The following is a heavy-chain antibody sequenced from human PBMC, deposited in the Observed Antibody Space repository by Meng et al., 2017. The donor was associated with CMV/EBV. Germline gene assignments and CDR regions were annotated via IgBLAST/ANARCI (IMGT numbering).Heavy chain of an antibody. J-gene: IGHJ5*02. Sequence: GESLKISCAASGFTFSSYEMNWVRQAPGKGLEWVSYISSSGSTIYYADSVKGRFTISRDNAKNSLYLQMNSLRAEDTAVYYCERGQGSYYDFWSVNWFDPWGQGTLVTVSS. V-gene: IGHV3-48*03. D-gene: IGHD3-3*01. CDR1: GFTFSSYE. CDR3: ERGQGSYYDFWSVNWFDP. CDR2: ISSSGSTI.